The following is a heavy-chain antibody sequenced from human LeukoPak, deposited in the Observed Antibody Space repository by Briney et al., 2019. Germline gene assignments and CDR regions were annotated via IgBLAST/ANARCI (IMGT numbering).Heavy chain of an antibody. V-gene: IGHV1-46*01. CDR1: GYTFTSYY. D-gene: IGHD6-6*01. Sequence: ASVKDSCKTSGYTFTSYYMHWVRQAPGQGLEWMGIINPSGGSTSYAQKFQGRVTMTRDMSTSTVYMELSSLRSEDTAVYYCARDPSIAAPDYWGQGTLVTVSS. CDR2: INPSGGST. CDR3: ARDPSIAAPDY. J-gene: IGHJ4*02.